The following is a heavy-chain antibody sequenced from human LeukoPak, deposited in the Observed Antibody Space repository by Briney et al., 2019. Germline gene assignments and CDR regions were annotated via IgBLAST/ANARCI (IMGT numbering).Heavy chain of an antibody. D-gene: IGHD4-17*01. CDR3: ARDSLGYGDYVWWY. CDR1: GDSISSGNY. V-gene: IGHV4-38-2*02. J-gene: IGHJ4*02. CDR2: IFHTGST. Sequence: PSETLSLTCTVSGDSISSGNYWGWIRQPPGKGLGGIGSIFHTGSTYFNLSLKSRVTLSVDTSKNQFSLRLSSVTAADTAVYYCARDSLGYGDYVWWYWGQGTLVTVSS.